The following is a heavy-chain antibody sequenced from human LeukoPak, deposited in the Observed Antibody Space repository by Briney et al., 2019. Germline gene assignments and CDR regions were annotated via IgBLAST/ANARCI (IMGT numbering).Heavy chain of an antibody. V-gene: IGHV4-59*01. D-gene: IGHD3-10*01. Sequence: TSETLSLTCTVSGGSISSYYWSWIRQPPGEGLEWIGYIYYSGSTNSNPSLKSRVTISIDTSKNQFSLKLNSVTAADTAMYYCASHYGSGFDYWGQGNLVTVSS. CDR1: GGSISSYY. CDR2: IYYSGST. J-gene: IGHJ4*02. CDR3: ASHYGSGFDY.